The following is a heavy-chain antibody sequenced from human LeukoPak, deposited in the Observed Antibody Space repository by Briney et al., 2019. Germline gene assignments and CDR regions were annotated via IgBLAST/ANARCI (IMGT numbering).Heavy chain of an antibody. Sequence: ASVKVSCKASGYTFTSYYMHWVRQAPGQGLEWMGIINPSGGSTSYAQKFQGRVTMTRDTSTSTVYMELSSLRSEDTAVYYCARRMYHYDSSGYYFWFDPWGQGTLVTVSS. V-gene: IGHV1-46*03. CDR1: GYTFTSYY. D-gene: IGHD3-22*01. CDR2: INPSGGST. J-gene: IGHJ5*02. CDR3: ARRMYHYDSSGYYFWFDP.